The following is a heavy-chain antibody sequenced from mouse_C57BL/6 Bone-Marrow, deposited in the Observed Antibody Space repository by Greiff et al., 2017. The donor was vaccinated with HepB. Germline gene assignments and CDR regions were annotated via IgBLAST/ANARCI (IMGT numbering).Heavy chain of an antibody. D-gene: IGHD2-1*01. J-gene: IGHJ3*01. CDR2: IHPNSGST. Sequence: VQLQQPGAELVKPGASVKLSCKASGYTFTSYWMHWVKQRPGQGLEWIGMIHPNSGSTNYNEKFKNKATLTVDKSSSTAYMQLSSLTSEDSAVYYCARGYYGNWFAYWGQGTLVTVSA. CDR1: GYTFTSYW. CDR3: ARGYYGNWFAY. V-gene: IGHV1-64*01.